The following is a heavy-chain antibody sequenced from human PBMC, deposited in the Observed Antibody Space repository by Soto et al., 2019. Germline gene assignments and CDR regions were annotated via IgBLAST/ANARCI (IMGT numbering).Heavy chain of an antibody. CDR2: INSDGSST. V-gene: IGHV3-74*01. D-gene: IGHD4-17*01. Sequence: GGSLRLSCAASGFTFISYWMHWVRQAPGKGLVWVSRINSDGSSTSYADSVKGRFTISRDNAKNTLYLQMNSLRAEDTAVYYCARDRGDYYYYYGMDVWGQGTTVTVSS. CDR1: GFTFISYW. CDR3: ARDRGDYYYYYGMDV. J-gene: IGHJ6*02.